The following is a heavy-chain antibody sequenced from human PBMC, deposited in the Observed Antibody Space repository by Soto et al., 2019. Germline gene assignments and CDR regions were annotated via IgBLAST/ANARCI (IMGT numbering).Heavy chain of an antibody. CDR3: AKDPYYDFWSGYVYYFDY. V-gene: IGHV3-23*01. CDR2: ISGSGGST. CDR1: GFTFSSYA. D-gene: IGHD3-3*01. Sequence: VQLLESGGGLVQPGGSLRLSCAASGFTFSSYAMSWVRQAPGKGLEWVSAISGSGGSTYYADSVKGRFTISRDNSKNTLYLQMNSLRAEDTAVYYCAKDPYYDFWSGYVYYFDYWGQGTLVTVSS. J-gene: IGHJ4*02.